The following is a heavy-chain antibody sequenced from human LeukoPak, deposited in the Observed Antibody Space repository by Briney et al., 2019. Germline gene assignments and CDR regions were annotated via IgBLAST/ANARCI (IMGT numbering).Heavy chain of an antibody. Sequence: PGGSLRLSCAASGFTFSSYGMSWVRQAPGKGLEWVSAISGSGGSTYYAGSVKGRFTISRDNSKNTLYLQMNSLRAEDTAVYYCAKVRLGRPAQQLSRADWFDPWGQGTLVTVSS. CDR2: ISGSGGST. CDR3: AKVRLGRPAQQLSRADWFDP. CDR1: GFTFSSYG. D-gene: IGHD6-13*01. J-gene: IGHJ5*02. V-gene: IGHV3-23*01.